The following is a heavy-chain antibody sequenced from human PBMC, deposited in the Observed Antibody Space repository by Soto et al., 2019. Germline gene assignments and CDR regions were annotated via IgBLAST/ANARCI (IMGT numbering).Heavy chain of an antibody. V-gene: IGHV4-61*01. CDR1: GGSVSSGSYY. D-gene: IGHD6-6*01. CDR2: IYYSGST. CDR3: ARSKTAARPDY. J-gene: IGHJ4*02. Sequence: QVQLQESGPGLVKPSETLSLTCTVSGGSVSSGSYYWSWIRQPPGKGLEWIGYIYYSGSTNYNPSIKSRVTISVDTSKNQFSLKLSSVTAADTAVYYCARSKTAARPDYWGQGTLVTVSS.